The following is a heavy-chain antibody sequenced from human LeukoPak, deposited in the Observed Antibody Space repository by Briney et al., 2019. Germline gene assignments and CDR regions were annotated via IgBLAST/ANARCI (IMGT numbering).Heavy chain of an antibody. CDR1: SGSISSYD. J-gene: IGHJ5*02. CDR3: AREDLPYGSGSWFDP. V-gene: IGHV4-4*07. CDR2: IYTSGST. D-gene: IGHD3-10*01. Sequence: PSETLSLTCTVSSGSISSYDWSWIRQPAGKGLEWIGRIYTSGSTNYNPSLKSRVTMSVDTSKNQFSLKLSSVTAADTAVYYCAREDLPYGSGSWFDPWGQGTLVTVSS.